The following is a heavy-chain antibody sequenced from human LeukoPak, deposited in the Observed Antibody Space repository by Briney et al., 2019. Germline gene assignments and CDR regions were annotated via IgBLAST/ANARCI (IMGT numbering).Heavy chain of an antibody. CDR3: ARETNTVSKRTFDI. CDR2: IVHGGKT. Sequence: SETLSLTCAVSGGSISSSNWWSWVRQPPGEGLEWIGEIVHGGKTNYISSLKSRVTISLHTSTNQFSLNLSSVTAADTAVYYCARETNTVSKRTFDIWGRGTMITVSA. V-gene: IGHV4-4*02. D-gene: IGHD1-14*01. J-gene: IGHJ3*02. CDR1: GGSISSSNW.